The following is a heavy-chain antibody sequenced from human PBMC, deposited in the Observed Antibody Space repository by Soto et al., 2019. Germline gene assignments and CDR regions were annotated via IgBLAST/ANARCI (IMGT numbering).Heavy chain of an antibody. CDR3: ARGILTGGRWLDP. Sequence: ESGGGVVQPGRSLRLSCAASGFTFSHNGMHWVRQAPGKGLEWVAFIYYDGSNKYYADSAKGRFTISRDNSKDTLYLQMNSLRAEDTAMYYCARGILTGGRWLDPWGQGTLVTVSS. V-gene: IGHV3-33*01. D-gene: IGHD3-9*01. J-gene: IGHJ5*02. CDR2: IYYDGSNK. CDR1: GFTFSHNG.